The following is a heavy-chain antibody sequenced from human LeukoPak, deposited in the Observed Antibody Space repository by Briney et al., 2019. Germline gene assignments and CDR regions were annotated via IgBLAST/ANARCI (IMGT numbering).Heavy chain of an antibody. V-gene: IGHV5-51*01. CDR1: GYSFTSYW. D-gene: IGHD2-15*01. CDR3: ARVVVAAFYCFDY. Sequence: GESLKISCKGSGYSFTSYWIGWVRPMPGKGLEWMGIIYPGDSDTRYSPSFQGQVTISADKSISTAYLQWSSLKASDTAMYYCARVVVAAFYCFDYWGQGTLVTVSS. CDR2: IYPGDSDT. J-gene: IGHJ4*02.